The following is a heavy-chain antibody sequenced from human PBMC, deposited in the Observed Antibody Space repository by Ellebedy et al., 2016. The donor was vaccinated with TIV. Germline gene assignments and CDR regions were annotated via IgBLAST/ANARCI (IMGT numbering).Heavy chain of an antibody. J-gene: IGHJ4*02. CDR3: ARGTYYYDIDY. V-gene: IGHV3-11*01. CDR1: GFTFSDYY. CDR2: ISSSGSTI. D-gene: IGHD3-22*01. Sequence: GESLKISCAASGFTFSDYYMSWFRQAPGKGLEWVSYISSSGSTIYYADSVKGRFTISRDNAKNSLYLQMNSLRAEDTAVYYCARGTYYYDIDYWGQGTLVTVSS.